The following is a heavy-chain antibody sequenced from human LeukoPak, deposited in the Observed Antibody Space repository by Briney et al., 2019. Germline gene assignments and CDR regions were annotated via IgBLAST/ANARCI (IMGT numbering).Heavy chain of an antibody. CDR1: GYTFTSYD. V-gene: IGHV1-2*02. J-gene: IGHJ5*02. D-gene: IGHD3-22*01. CDR3: AREGYYYDSRGSIP. CDR2: INPNSGGT. Sequence: ASVKVSCKASGYTFTSYDINWVRQATGQGLEWMGWINPNSGGTNYAQKFQGRVTMTRDTSISTAYMELSRLRSDDTAVYYCAREGYYYDSRGSIPWGQGTLVTVSS.